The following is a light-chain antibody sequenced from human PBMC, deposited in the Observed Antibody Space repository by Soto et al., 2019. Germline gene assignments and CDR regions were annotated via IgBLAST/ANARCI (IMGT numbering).Light chain of an antibody. V-gene: IGKV3-20*01. CDR2: GAF. J-gene: IGKJ1*01. Sequence: EIVLTQSPATVSLSPGERVTLSCRANQSVSSTFLAWYQQKSGQPPRLVMYGAFNRATGIPDRFSGSGSGTDFTLTISRLEPEDFAVYYCHQYGSSPTFGQGTKVEIK. CDR1: QSVSSTF. CDR3: HQYGSSPT.